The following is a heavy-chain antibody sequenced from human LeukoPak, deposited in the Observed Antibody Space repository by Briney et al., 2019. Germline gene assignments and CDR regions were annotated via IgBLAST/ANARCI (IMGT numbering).Heavy chain of an antibody. CDR1: GGSISSGGYY. D-gene: IGHD3-3*01. V-gene: IGHV4-31*03. CDR2: IYYSGST. Sequence: SETLSLTCTVSGGSISSGGYYWSWIRQHTGKGLEWIGYIYYSGSTYYNPSLKSRVTISVDTSKNQFSLKLSSVTAADTAVYYCARAHCYIWSGYYSSFDPWGQGTLVTVSS. J-gene: IGHJ5*02. CDR3: ARAHCYIWSGYYSSFDP.